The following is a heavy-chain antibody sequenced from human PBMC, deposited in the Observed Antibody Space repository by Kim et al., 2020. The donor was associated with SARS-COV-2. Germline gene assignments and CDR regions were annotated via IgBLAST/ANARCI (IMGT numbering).Heavy chain of an antibody. CDR3: ARERNDFWSGYYLD. D-gene: IGHD3-3*01. V-gene: IGHV4-59*01. J-gene: IGHJ4*02. Sequence: NPSLKSRVTISVDTSKNQFSLKLSSVTAADTAVYYCARERNDFWSGYYLDWGQGTLVTVSS.